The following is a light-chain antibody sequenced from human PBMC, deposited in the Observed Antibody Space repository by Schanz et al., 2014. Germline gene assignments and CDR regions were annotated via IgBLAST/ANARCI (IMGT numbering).Light chain of an antibody. CDR1: SSNIGAGHD. Sequence: QSVLTQPPSVSGAPGQRVTISCTGSSSNIGAGHDVHWYQQLPGTAPKLLIYGNSNRPSGVPDRFSGSKSGTSASLAITGLQAEDEADYYCQSYDSSLSASVVFGGGTKVTVL. V-gene: IGLV1-40*01. CDR2: GNS. J-gene: IGLJ2*01. CDR3: QSYDSSLSASVV.